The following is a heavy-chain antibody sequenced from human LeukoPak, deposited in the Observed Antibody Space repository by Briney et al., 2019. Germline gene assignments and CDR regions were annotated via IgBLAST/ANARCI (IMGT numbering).Heavy chain of an antibody. V-gene: IGHV1-69*01. CDR3: ARALGRFWNFDY. J-gene: IGHJ4*02. Sequence: SVKVSCKASGGTFSIYAISWVRQAPGQGLEWMGGIIPIFGTANYAQMFQGRVTITADESTSKAYMELSSLRSEDTAVYYCARALGRFWNFDYWGQGTQVTVSS. CDR1: GGTFSIYA. D-gene: IGHD3-3*01. CDR2: IIPIFGTA.